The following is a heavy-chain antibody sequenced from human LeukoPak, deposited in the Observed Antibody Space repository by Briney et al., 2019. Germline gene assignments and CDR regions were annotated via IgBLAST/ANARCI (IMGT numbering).Heavy chain of an antibody. CDR1: GYPFSTYG. J-gene: IGHJ4*02. CDR2: ISYDGSNK. V-gene: IGHV3-30*18. CDR3: AKVSLSSSPFDY. D-gene: IGHD6-13*01. Sequence: GGSLRLSCAVPGYPFSTYGMHGVPQAQGRGLGGGEVISYDGSNKYYADSVKGRFTISRDNSKNTLYLQMNSLRAEDTAVYYCAKVSLSSSPFDYWGQGTLVTVSS.